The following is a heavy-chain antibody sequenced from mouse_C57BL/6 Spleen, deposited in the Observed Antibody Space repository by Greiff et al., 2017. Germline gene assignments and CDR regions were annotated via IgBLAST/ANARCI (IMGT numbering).Heavy chain of an antibody. J-gene: IGHJ3*01. CDR1: GYTFTSYW. CDR2: INPSNGGT. D-gene: IGHD2-2*01. CDR3: ARGGGCYGYDAWFAY. V-gene: IGHV1-53*01. Sequence: QVQLQQPGTELVKPGASVKLSCKASGYTFTSYWMHWVKQRPGQGLEWIGNINPSNGGTNYNEKFKSKATLTVDKSSSTAYMQLSSLTSEDSAVYYCARGGGCYGYDAWFAYWGQGTLVTVSA.